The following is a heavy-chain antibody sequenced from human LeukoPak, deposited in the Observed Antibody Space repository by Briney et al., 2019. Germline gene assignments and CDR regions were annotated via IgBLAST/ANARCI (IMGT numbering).Heavy chain of an antibody. CDR3: ARSRDDYYYDFDY. J-gene: IGHJ4*02. CDR2: IYNSGST. Sequence: SETLSLTCIVSGGSISSHYWSWIRQPPGKGLEWIGYIYNSGSTNYNPSLKSRVTISVDTSKNQFSLKLTSVTAADTAVYFCARSRDDYYYDFDYWGQGTLVTVSS. CDR1: GGSISSHY. V-gene: IGHV4-59*11. D-gene: IGHD5-24*01.